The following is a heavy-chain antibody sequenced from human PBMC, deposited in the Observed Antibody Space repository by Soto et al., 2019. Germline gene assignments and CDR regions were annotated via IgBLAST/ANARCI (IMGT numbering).Heavy chain of an antibody. D-gene: IGHD6-6*01. CDR1: GFTFSSYA. Sequence: SLRLSCAASGFTFSSYAMHWVRQAPGKGLEWVAVISYDGSNKYYADSVKGRFTISRDNSKNTLYLQMNSLRAEDTAVYYCARPPAARPEYYSGMDVWGQGTTVTVSS. CDR2: ISYDGSNK. J-gene: IGHJ6*02. CDR3: ARPPAARPEYYSGMDV. V-gene: IGHV3-30-3*01.